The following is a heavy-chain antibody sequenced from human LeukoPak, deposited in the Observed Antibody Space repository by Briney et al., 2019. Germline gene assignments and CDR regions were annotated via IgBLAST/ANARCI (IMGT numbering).Heavy chain of an antibody. CDR1: GFTFSTYS. J-gene: IGHJ4*02. CDR3: VRLFGGVTTFDY. CDR2: INQDGSAQ. Sequence: GGSLRLSCAASGFTFSTYSMSWVRQAPGKGLDWVASINQDGSAQYYVDSVRGRFTISRDNAKNSLYLQVNSLRVDDTAVYYCVRLFGGVTTFDYWGQGTLVTVSS. D-gene: IGHD4-17*01. V-gene: IGHV3-7*01.